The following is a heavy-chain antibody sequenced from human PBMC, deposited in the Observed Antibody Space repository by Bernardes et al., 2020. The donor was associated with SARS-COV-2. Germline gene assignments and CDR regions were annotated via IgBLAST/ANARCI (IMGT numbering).Heavy chain of an antibody. V-gene: IGHV4-39*01. J-gene: IGHJ6*02. D-gene: IGHD2-21*02. CDR2: IYFTGTS. CDR1: GGSISSRNYY. CDR3: AGSSCGIDCYIGVVRSWDYGMDV. Sequence: SETLSLTCTVSGGSISSRNYYWCWIRQPPGKGLDWIGGIYFTGTSYYNLSLQIRVSKSMDTSKNQFSLRLIFVPSPDTALYYCAGSSCGIDCYIGVVRSWDYGMDVWCQGTTVTVSS.